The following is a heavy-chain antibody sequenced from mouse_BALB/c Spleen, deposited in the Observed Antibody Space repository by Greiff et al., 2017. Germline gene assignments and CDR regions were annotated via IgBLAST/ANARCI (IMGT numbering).Heavy chain of an antibody. J-gene: IGHJ2*01. CDR1: GYTFTDYN. V-gene: IGHV1S29*02. Sequence: EVQLQQSGPELVKPGASVKISCKASGYTFTDYNMHWVKQSHGKSLEWIGYIYPYNGGTGYNQKFKSKATLTVDNSSSTAYMELRSLTSEDSAVYYCARLYGNSFDYWGQGTTLTVSS. CDR2: IYPYNGGT. CDR3: ARLYGNSFDY. D-gene: IGHD2-10*02.